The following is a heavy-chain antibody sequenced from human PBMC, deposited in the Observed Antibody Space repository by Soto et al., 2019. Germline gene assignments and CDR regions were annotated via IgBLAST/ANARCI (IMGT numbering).Heavy chain of an antibody. CDR1: GFTFSNAW. CDR2: IYSGGST. V-gene: IGHV3-53*01. CDR3: AREGYYDSSGYLVLGAFDI. D-gene: IGHD3-22*01. Sequence: GGSLRLSCAASGFTFSNAWMSWVRRAPGKGLEWVSVIYSGGSTYYADSVKGRFTISRDNSKNTLYLQMNSLRAEDTAVYYCAREGYYDSSGYLVLGAFDIWGQGTMVT. J-gene: IGHJ3*02.